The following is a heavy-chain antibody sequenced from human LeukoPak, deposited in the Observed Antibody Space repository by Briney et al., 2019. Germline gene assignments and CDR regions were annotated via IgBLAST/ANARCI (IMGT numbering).Heavy chain of an antibody. Sequence: SETLSLTCAVYGGSFSGYYWSWIRQPPGKGLEWIGEINHSGSTNYNPSLKSRVTISVDTSKNQFSLKLSSVTAADTAVYYCASRDGYSYGYRSDYWGQGTLVTVSS. CDR3: ASRDGYSYGYRSDY. CDR2: INHSGST. V-gene: IGHV4-34*01. CDR1: GGSFSGYY. D-gene: IGHD5-18*01. J-gene: IGHJ4*02.